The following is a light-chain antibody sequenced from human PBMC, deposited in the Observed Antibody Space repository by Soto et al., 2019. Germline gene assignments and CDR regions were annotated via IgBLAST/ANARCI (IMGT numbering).Light chain of an antibody. CDR2: DVS. V-gene: IGLV2-11*01. CDR1: SSDVGRYDY. Sequence: QSALTQPRSVSGSPGQSVTISCTGTSSDVGRYDYVSWYQQHPGKAPKLIIYDVSERPSGVPDRFSGSKFGNTASLTISGLQAEDEADYYCSSYTSSSPVFGGGTKLTVL. CDR3: SSYTSSSPV. J-gene: IGLJ2*01.